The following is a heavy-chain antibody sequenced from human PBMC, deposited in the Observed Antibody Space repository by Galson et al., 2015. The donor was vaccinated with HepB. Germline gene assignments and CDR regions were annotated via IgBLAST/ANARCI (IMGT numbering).Heavy chain of an antibody. CDR2: ISRSSGTI. CDR3: ASGLVERISMIEVDTFNY. D-gene: IGHD3-22*01. Sequence: SLRLSCAASGFTFSGYSMNWVRQAPGKGLEWVSYISRSSGTIYYADSVKGRFTISRDNAKNSLYLQMNSLRAEDTAVYYCASGLVERISMIEVDTFNYWGQGTLVTVSS. V-gene: IGHV3-48*01. J-gene: IGHJ4*02. CDR1: GFTFSGYS.